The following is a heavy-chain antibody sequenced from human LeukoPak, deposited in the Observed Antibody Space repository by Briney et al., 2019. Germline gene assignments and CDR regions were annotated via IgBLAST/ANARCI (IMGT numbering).Heavy chain of an antibody. V-gene: IGHV3-20*04. CDR1: GFTFDDYG. J-gene: IGHJ4*02. CDR2: ISWNGVAT. CDR3: ARNYNGGWYLFDN. Sequence: GGSLRLSCAASGFTFDDYGMSWVRQAPGKGLEWVSGISWNGVATGYADSVKGRFTISRDNAKNSLYLQMSSLRAEDTALYYCARNYNGGWYLFDNWGQGTLVTVSS. D-gene: IGHD6-19*01.